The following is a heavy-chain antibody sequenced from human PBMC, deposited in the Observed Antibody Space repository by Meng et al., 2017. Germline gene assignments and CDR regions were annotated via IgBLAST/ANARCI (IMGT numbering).Heavy chain of an antibody. CDR1: GGSISSSNG. V-gene: IGHV4-4*02. J-gene: IGHJ4*02. Sequence: QVERLVAGPGLVTSLGPLSLACAVSGGSISSSNGWSWVSQPPGKGLEGIGEIYHSGSTNYNPSLKSRVTISVDKSKNQFSLKLSSVTAADTAVYYCARDGRSWDWGQGTLVTVSS. CDR3: ARDGRSWD. CDR2: IYHSGST. D-gene: IGHD7-27*01.